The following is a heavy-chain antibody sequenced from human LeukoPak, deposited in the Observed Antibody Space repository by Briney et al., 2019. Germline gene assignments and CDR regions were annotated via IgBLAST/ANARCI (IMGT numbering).Heavy chain of an antibody. CDR1: GGSISSYY. D-gene: IGHD1-26*01. J-gene: IGHJ6*03. Sequence: SETLSLTCTVSGGSISSYYWSWIRQPPGKGLEWIGYIHYSGSTNCNPSLKSRVTISVDTSKNQFSLKLSSVTAADTAVYYCARGLHSGSYYYNYYYYMDVWGKGTTATISS. CDR2: IHYSGST. V-gene: IGHV4-59*01. CDR3: ARGLHSGSYYYNYYYYMDV.